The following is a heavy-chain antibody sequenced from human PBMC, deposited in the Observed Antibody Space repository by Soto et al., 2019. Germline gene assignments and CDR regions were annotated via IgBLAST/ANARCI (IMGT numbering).Heavy chain of an antibody. CDR2: ISGRGGST. CDR1: GFTFSSYA. Sequence: GGSLRLSCAASGFTFSSYAMSWVRQAPGKGLERVSAISGRGGSTYYADSVKGRFTISRDNSKNTLYLQMNSLRAEDTAVYYCAEVLYSSSYDAFHIWGQGTMVTVSS. CDR3: AEVLYSSSYDAFHI. V-gene: IGHV3-23*01. D-gene: IGHD6-6*01. J-gene: IGHJ3*02.